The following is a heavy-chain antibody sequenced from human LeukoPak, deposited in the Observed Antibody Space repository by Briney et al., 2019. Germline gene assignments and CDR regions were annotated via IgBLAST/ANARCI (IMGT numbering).Heavy chain of an antibody. D-gene: IGHD2-21*01. V-gene: IGHV3-48*04. CDR2: SRSRSVTT. Sequence: GGSLRLSCEASGFTFNIYGMNWVRQAPGKGPEWVSYSRSRSVTTHYAGSVNGRFAVSRDGAQNALCLQMNSLRRNDTAVYYCAIATRNCYGYWGHGTRVTVSS. CDR3: AIATRNCYGY. CDR1: GFTFNIYG. J-gene: IGHJ4*01.